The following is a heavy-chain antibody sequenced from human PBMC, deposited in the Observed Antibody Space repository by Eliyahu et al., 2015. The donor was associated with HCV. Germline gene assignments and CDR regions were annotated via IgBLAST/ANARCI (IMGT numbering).Heavy chain of an antibody. Sequence: LEWIGEINHSGSTNYNPSLKSRVTISVDTSKNQFSLKLSSVTAADTAVYYCARLSSGSYSILDYWGQGTLVTVSS. V-gene: IGHV4-34*01. J-gene: IGHJ4*02. D-gene: IGHD1-26*01. CDR3: ARLSSGSYSILDY. CDR2: INHSGST.